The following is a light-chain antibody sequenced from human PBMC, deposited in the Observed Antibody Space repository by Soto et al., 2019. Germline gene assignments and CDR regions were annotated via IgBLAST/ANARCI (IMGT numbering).Light chain of an antibody. Sequence: QTVLTHHASVPGSPGQPITISCTGTSSDVGNYKYVSWYQQHPGKAPKLMIYEVSNRPSGVSNRFSGSKSGNTASLTISGLQAEDETDYYCFSYTSSGTYVFGTGTKVTVL. CDR1: SSDVGNYKY. CDR3: FSYTSSGTYV. J-gene: IGLJ1*01. V-gene: IGLV2-14*01. CDR2: EVS.